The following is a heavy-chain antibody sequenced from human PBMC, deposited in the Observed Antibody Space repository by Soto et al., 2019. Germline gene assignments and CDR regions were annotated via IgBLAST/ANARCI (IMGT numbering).Heavy chain of an antibody. V-gene: IGHV3-48*03. CDR3: ARDFWSGSSLDY. Sequence: EVQLVESGGGLVQPGGSLRLSCAASGFTFSSYEMNWVRQAPGKGLEWVSYISSSGSTIYYADSVKGRFTISRDNAKNSLYLQMNSLRAEDTAVYYCARDFWSGSSLDYWGLGTLVTVSS. J-gene: IGHJ4*02. D-gene: IGHD3-3*01. CDR2: ISSSGSTI. CDR1: GFTFSSYE.